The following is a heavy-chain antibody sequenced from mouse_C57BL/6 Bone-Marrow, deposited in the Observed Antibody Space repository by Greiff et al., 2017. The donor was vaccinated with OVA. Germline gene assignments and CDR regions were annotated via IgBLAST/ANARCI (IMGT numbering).Heavy chain of an antibody. V-gene: IGHV1-81*01. J-gene: IGHJ3*01. Sequence: QVQLQQSGAELARPGASVKLSCKASGYTFTSYGISWVKQRTGQGLEWIGEIYPRSGNTYYNEKFKGKATLTVDKSSSTAYMELRSLTSEDSAVYFCAISYLSWFAYWGQRTLVNVSA. CDR1: GYTFTSYG. D-gene: IGHD5-5*01. CDR2: IYPRSGNT. CDR3: AISYLSWFAY.